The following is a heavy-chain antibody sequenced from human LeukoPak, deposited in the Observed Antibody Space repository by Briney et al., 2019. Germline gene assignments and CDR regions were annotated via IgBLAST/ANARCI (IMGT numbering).Heavy chain of an antibody. V-gene: IGHV3-23*01. D-gene: IGHD6-13*01. CDR1: GFTFSSYA. CDR3: AKDPRHSTNWFFDY. J-gene: IGHJ4*01. Sequence: GGALRLSCAASGFTFSSYAMSWVRQAPGKGLEWVSSITGSGDDANHADYVNGRFTISRDNSKNTLYLQMNSLRAEDTAVYYYAKDPRHSTNWFFDYWGHGTLVTVSS. CDR2: ITGSGDDA.